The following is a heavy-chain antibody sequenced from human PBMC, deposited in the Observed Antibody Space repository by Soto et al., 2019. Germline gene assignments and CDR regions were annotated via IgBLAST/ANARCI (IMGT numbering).Heavy chain of an antibody. CDR2: IIPFFGTA. CDR3: TRESRYCSGGSCYFLPGIDY. Sequence: QVQLVQSGAEVKKPGSSVKVSCKASGGTFSSYAISWVRQAPGQGLEWMGGIIPFFGTANYAQKFQGRVTITSDVSNSTAYMELRSLRSEDTVVYYCTRESRYCSGGSCYFLPGIDYWGQGTLVTVSS. D-gene: IGHD2-15*01. J-gene: IGHJ4*02. CDR1: GGTFSSYA. V-gene: IGHV1-69*05.